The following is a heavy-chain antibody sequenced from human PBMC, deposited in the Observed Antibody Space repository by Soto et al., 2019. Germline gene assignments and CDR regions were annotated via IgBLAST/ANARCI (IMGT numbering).Heavy chain of an antibody. D-gene: IGHD2-15*01. Sequence: VQLLESGGDLVQPGGSLRLSCEASGFTFSTYSMGWVRQAPGKGLEWVSTISGTTGKSYFADYVKGRFIISRDNSRNALYLQRSSLRAEDAAVYYGAKGGDYSGGQLSTSDFWGQGTLVTVSS. CDR1: GFTFSTYS. J-gene: IGHJ4*02. CDR2: ISGTTGKS. V-gene: IGHV3-23*01. CDR3: AKGGDYSGGQLSTSDF.